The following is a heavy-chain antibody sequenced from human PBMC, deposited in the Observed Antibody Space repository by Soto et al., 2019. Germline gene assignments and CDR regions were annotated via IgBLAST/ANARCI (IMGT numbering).Heavy chain of an antibody. J-gene: IGHJ3*02. Sequence: QVQLQESGPGLVKPSETLSLTCTVSGGSISSYYWSWIRQPPGKGLEWIGYIYYSGSTNYNPSLKSRGTISVDTSKNQFSLKLSSVTAADTAVYYCARRKAVAGIRRGAFDIWGQGTMVTVSS. CDR3: ARRKAVAGIRRGAFDI. CDR2: IYYSGST. V-gene: IGHV4-59*08. D-gene: IGHD6-19*01. CDR1: GGSISSYY.